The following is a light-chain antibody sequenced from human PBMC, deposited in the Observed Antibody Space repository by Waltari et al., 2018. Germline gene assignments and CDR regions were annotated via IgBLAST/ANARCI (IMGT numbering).Light chain of an antibody. J-gene: IGKJ1*01. CDR2: DAS. Sequence: PGERATLSCRASQSISRYLAWYQHKPGQAPRLLIYDASSRATGIPDRFSGSGSGTDFSLTISRLEPEDFAVYYCQKYGTLPATFGQGTKVEIK. CDR3: QKYGTLPAT. CDR1: QSISRY. V-gene: IGKV3-20*01.